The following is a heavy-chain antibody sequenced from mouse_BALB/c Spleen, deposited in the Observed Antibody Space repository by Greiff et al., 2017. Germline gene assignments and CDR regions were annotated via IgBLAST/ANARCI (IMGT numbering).Heavy chain of an antibody. Sequence: DVHLVESGGGLVKPGGSLKLSCAASGFTFSDYYMYWVRQTPEKRLEWVATISDGGSYTYYPDSVKGRFTISRDNAKNNLYLQMSSLKSEDTAMYYCAREKNGSPFDYWGQGTTLTVAS. CDR2: ISDGGSYT. J-gene: IGHJ2*01. CDR3: AREKNGSPFDY. V-gene: IGHV5-4*02. D-gene: IGHD2-2*01. CDR1: GFTFSDYY.